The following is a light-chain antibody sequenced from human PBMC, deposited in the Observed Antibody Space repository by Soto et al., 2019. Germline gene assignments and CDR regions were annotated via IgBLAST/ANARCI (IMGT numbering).Light chain of an antibody. Sequence: DIQMTQSPSSLSPSIGDRVTITCRASRSISDWLAWYQQKPGKAPDLLIFDASNLKSGGSSRFSGSGSGTEFTLTISRLQPDDVATYYCQQYNILSTFGQGTKVDI. V-gene: IGKV1-5*01. CDR1: RSISDW. CDR2: DAS. CDR3: QQYNILST. J-gene: IGKJ1*01.